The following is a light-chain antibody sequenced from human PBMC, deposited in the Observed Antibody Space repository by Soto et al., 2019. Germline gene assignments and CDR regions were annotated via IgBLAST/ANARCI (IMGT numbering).Light chain of an antibody. V-gene: IGKV1-5*01. CDR3: QQRNIWPPVT. J-gene: IGKJ5*01. Sequence: DFQMPQSPSTLSASVGDRVTITCRASQSISTRLAWYQQKQGKAPRVLIYDVSTLESGVPSRLSGSGSGTEVTLTISSIEPADVAVYYCQQRNIWPPVTFGQGTRLEIK. CDR2: DVS. CDR1: QSISTR.